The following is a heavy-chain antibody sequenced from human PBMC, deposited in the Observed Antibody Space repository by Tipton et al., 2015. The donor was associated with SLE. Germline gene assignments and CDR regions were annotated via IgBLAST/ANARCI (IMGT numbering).Heavy chain of an antibody. J-gene: IGHJ4*02. V-gene: IGHV4-34*01. D-gene: IGHD3-22*01. CDR1: GGSFSGYY. Sequence: TLSLTCAVYGGSFSGYYWSWIRQPPGKGLEWIGSIYYSGSTYYNPSLKSRVTISVDTSKNQFSLKLSSVTAADTAVYYCARTRGYYDSSGYEGYFDYWGQGTLVTVSS. CDR2: IYYSGST. CDR3: ARTRGYYDSSGYEGYFDY.